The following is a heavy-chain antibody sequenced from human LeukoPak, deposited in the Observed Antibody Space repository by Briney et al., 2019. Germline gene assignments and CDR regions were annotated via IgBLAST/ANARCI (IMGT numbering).Heavy chain of an antibody. J-gene: IGHJ4*02. CDR1: GGSFSGYY. V-gene: IGHV4-34*01. D-gene: IGHD2-15*01. CDR3: AKDSPVATR. Sequence: SETLSLTCAVYGGSFSGYYWSWIRQPPGKGLEWIGEINHSGSTNYNPSLKSRVTISVDTSKNQFSLKLNSVTAADTAVFYCAKDSPVATRWGQGTLVTVSS. CDR2: INHSGST.